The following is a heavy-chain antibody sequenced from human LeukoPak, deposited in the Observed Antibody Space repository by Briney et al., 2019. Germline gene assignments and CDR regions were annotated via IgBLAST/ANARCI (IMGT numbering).Heavy chain of an antibody. CDR2: INHSGST. D-gene: IGHD6-13*01. CDR1: GGSFSGYY. Sequence: PSETLSLTCAVYGGSFSGYYWSWIRQPPGKGLEWIGEINHSGSTNYNPSLKSRVTISVDTSKNQFSLKLSSVTAADTAVYYCASCWGPAAGTPCWFDPWGQGTLVTVSS. J-gene: IGHJ5*02. V-gene: IGHV4-34*01. CDR3: ASCWGPAAGTPCWFDP.